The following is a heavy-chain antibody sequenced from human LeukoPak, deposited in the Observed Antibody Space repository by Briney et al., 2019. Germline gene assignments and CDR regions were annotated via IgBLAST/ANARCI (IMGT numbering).Heavy chain of an antibody. Sequence: GGSLRLSCAASGFTFGSYAMSWVRQAPGKGLEWVSAISGSGGSTYYADSVKGRFTISRDNSKNTLYLQMNSLRAEDTAVYYCAKDQYYYDSSGTEHWGQGTLVTVSS. V-gene: IGHV3-23*01. J-gene: IGHJ1*01. CDR2: ISGSGGST. CDR3: AKDQYYYDSSGTEH. D-gene: IGHD3-22*01. CDR1: GFTFGSYA.